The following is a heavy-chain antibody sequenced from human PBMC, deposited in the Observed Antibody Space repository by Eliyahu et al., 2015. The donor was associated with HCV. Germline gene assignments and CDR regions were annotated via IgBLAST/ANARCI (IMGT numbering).Heavy chain of an antibody. J-gene: IGHJ4*02. CDR3: ARDWHTWGFDY. D-gene: IGHD3-16*01. V-gene: IGHV4-38-2*02. CDR1: DYSISSGYY. Sequence: QVQLQESGPGLVKPSETLSLTCAVSDYSISSGYYWGWIRQPPGKGLEWIGSIYRSGTTYYNPSLRSRVIMSVDTSKNQFSLSLSSVTATDTAVYYCARDWHTWGFDYWGQGTLVTVSS. CDR2: IYRSGTT.